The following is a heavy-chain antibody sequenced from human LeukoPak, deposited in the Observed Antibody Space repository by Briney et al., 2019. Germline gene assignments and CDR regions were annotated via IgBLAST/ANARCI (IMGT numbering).Heavy chain of an antibody. J-gene: IGHJ4*02. Sequence: ASVKVSCKVSGYTLTELSMHWVRQAPGNGLEWMGGFDPEDGETIYAQKFQGRVTMTEDTSTDTAYMELSSLRSEDTAVYYCATGVFRDGYKIRNYYWGQGTLVTVSS. CDR3: ATGVFRDGYKIRNYY. CDR1: GYTLTELS. V-gene: IGHV1-24*01. CDR2: FDPEDGET. D-gene: IGHD5-24*01.